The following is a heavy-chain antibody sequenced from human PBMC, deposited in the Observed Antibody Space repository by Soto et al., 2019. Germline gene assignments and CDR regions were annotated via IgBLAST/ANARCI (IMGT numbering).Heavy chain of an antibody. CDR2: ISAYNGNT. V-gene: IGHV1-18*01. CDR3: ARAYCRGGSCYPAYDY. J-gene: IGHJ4*02. Sequence: ASVKVSCKASGYTFTSYGISWVRQAPGQGLEWMGWISAYNGNTNYAQKLQGRVTMTTDTSTSTAYMELRSLRSDDTAVYYCARAYCRGGSCYPAYDYWAQGPLVTVSS. D-gene: IGHD2-15*01. CDR1: GYTFTSYG.